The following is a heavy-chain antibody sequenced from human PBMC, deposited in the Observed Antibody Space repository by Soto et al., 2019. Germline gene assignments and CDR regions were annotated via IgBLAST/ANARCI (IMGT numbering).Heavy chain of an antibody. D-gene: IGHD4-17*01. CDR3: AKTSSMTIRDGFDH. CDR2: ISGSGSNP. CDR1: GFTFSSYA. V-gene: IGHV3-23*01. Sequence: EVQVLESGGGLVQPGGSLRLSCAASGFTFSSYAMSWVRQAPGQGLEWVSAISGSGSNPYYADSVKGGFTISRDNSKKTLYLKMNSLRAEDTALYYGAKTSSMTIRDGFDHWGQGTLVTVSS. J-gene: IGHJ4*02.